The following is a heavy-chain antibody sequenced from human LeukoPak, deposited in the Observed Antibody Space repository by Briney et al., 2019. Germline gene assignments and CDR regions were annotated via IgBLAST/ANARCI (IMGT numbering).Heavy chain of an antibody. J-gene: IGHJ5*01. CDR1: GGSIRSYY. CDR2: IYYGGRT. CDR3: ARSISGTRSKFDC. Sequence: SETLSLTCTVCGGSIRSYYWSWIRQPPGKGLEWIGYIYYGGRTNYNPSLKSRATMSIDTAKNHFSLNLTSVTAADTAVYYCARSISGTRSKFDCRGQGTLVTVSS. D-gene: IGHD1/OR15-1a*01. V-gene: IGHV4-59*08.